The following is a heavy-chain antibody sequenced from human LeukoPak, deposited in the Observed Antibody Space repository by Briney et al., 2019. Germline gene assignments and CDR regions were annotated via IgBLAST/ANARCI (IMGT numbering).Heavy chain of an antibody. J-gene: IGHJ4*02. V-gene: IGHV1-3*01. D-gene: IGHD2-15*01. Sequence: GASVKVSCKTSGYTFTTNAMHWVRQAPGQRFEWMGWINAGTGNTRYSQKFQGRVTISKDTSASTVYMELSSLRSEDTAVYYCARDPRYCSGDSCQSLDYWGQGTLVTVSS. CDR3: ARDPRYCSGDSCQSLDY. CDR2: INAGTGNT. CDR1: GYTFTTNA.